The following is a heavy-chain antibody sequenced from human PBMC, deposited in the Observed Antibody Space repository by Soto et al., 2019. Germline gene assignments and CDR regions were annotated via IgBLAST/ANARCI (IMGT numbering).Heavy chain of an antibody. J-gene: IGHJ5*01. CDR3: ASDRPGSSMTCCGNEWFDS. CDR2: ISSSFITI. Sequence: PGGSLRLSCAASGFTFSSYSMNWVRQAPGKGLEWVSYISSSFITIYYADSVKSRFTISRDNAKNSLYLQMNSLRAEDTAVYYCASDRPGSSMTCCGNEWFDSSGHGTLVTVSS. D-gene: IGHD6-19*01. V-gene: IGHV3-48*01. CDR1: GFTFSSYS.